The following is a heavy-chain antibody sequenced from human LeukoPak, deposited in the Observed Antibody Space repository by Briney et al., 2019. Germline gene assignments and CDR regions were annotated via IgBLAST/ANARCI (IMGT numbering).Heavy chain of an antibody. Sequence: SETLSLTCTVSVGSISRYYWIWIRQPPGKGLEWIGYIYHSGSTYYNPSLKSRVTISVDRSKNQFSLKLSSVTAADTAVYYCARVFLGFDPWGQGTLVTVSS. J-gene: IGHJ5*02. V-gene: IGHV4-59*12. CDR3: ARVFLGFDP. CDR2: IYHSGST. D-gene: IGHD2-21*01. CDR1: VGSISRYY.